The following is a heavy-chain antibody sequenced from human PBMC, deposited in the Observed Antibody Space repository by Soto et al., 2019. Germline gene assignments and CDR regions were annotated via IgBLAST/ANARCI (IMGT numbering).Heavy chain of an antibody. CDR3: ARDVDTFMGHLIDY. D-gene: IGHD5-18*01. V-gene: IGHV4-59*01. Sequence: SETLSLTCTVSGGSISSYYWSWIRQPPGKGLEWIGYIYYSGSTNYNPSLKSRVTISVDTSKNQFSLRLTSVTAADTVMYYCARDVDTFMGHLIDYWGQGTPVTVSS. CDR2: IYYSGST. CDR1: GGSISSYY. J-gene: IGHJ4*02.